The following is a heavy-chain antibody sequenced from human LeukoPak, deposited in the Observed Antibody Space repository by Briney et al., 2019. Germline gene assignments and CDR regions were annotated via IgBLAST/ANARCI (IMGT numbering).Heavy chain of an antibody. CDR1: GGSISSYY. J-gene: IGHJ4*02. Sequence: PSETLSLTCTVSGGSISSYYWSWIRQPPGKGLEWIGYIYYSGSTNYNPSLKSRVTISVDTSKNQFSLKLSSVTAADTAVYYCARHFDDYGDFFDYRGQGTLVTVSS. D-gene: IGHD4-17*01. CDR2: IYYSGST. CDR3: ARHFDDYGDFFDY. V-gene: IGHV4-59*08.